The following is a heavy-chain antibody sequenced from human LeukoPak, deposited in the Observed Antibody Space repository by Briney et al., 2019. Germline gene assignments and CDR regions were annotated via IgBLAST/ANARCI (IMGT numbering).Heavy chain of an antibody. Sequence: ASVKVSCKASGYTFTSYYMHWVRQAPGQGLEWMGIINPSGGSTSYAQKFRGRVTMTRDMSTSTVYMELSSLRSEDTAVYYCARARYYYDSSGPYPDAFDIWGQGTMVTVSS. CDR2: INPSGGST. V-gene: IGHV1-46*01. D-gene: IGHD3-22*01. J-gene: IGHJ3*02. CDR1: GYTFTSYY. CDR3: ARARYYYDSSGPYPDAFDI.